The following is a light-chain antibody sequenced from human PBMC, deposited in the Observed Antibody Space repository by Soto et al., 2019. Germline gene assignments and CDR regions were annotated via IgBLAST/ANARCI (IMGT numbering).Light chain of an antibody. V-gene: IGKV1-5*03. CDR2: KAS. CDR1: QSISSW. Sequence: DIQMTQSPSTLSASVGDRVTITCRASQSISSWLAWYQQKPGKAPKLLIYKASSLEGGVPSRFSGSGSGTEFTLTVSSLQPDDFATYNCQQYDSFSRTFGQGTKWEIK. J-gene: IGKJ1*01. CDR3: QQYDSFSRT.